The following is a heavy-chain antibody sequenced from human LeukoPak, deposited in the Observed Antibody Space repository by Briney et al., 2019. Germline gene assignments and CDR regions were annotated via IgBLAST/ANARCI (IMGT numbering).Heavy chain of an antibody. V-gene: IGHV4-39*07. D-gene: IGHD2-8*01. J-gene: IGHJ4*02. Sequence: PSETLSLTCTVSGGSISSSSYYWGWIRQPPGKGLEWIGTIYYSGSTYYNPSLKSRVTIFVDTSKNQFSLKLSSVTAADTAVYYCARGGIVLMVYAMALDYWGQGTLVTVSS. CDR2: IYYSGST. CDR3: ARGGIVLMVYAMALDY. CDR1: GGSISSSSYY.